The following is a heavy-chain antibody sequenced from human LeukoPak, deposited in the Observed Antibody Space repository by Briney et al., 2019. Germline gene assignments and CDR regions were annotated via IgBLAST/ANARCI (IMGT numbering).Heavy chain of an antibody. CDR1: GYTFTSYG. J-gene: IGHJ4*02. D-gene: IGHD1-1*01. CDR3: AREDPFDNELPDSDY. Sequence: ASVKVSCKASGYTFTSYGISWVRQAPGQGLEWMGWISAYNGNTNYAQKLQGRVTMTTDTSTSTAYMELRSLRSDDTAVYYCAREDPFDNELPDSDYWGQGTLVTVSS. CDR2: ISAYNGNT. V-gene: IGHV1-18*01.